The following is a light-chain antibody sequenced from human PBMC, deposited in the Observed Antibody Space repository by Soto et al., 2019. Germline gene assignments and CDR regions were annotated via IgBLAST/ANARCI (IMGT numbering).Light chain of an antibody. V-gene: IGKV3-11*01. CDR3: LQRSIGFT. CDR1: QSVGSY. Sequence: EIVLTQSPATLSLSPGERATLSCRASQSVGSYLAWYQQKPGQAPRPLIYGASKRAPGVSARFSGSGSGTDFTLTISSLEPEDFAVYHCLQRSIGFTFGPGTQVDIK. CDR2: GAS. J-gene: IGKJ3*01.